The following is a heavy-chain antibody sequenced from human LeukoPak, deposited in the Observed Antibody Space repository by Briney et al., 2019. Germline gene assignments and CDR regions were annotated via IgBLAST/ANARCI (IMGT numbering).Heavy chain of an antibody. J-gene: IGHJ4*02. CDR2: ISRSSRTV. V-gene: IGHV3-48*02. CDR3: ARVSGVRNGIVVIPAAIDY. Sequence: GGSLRLSCAASGITFSSYAMSWASQAPGKGPEWVSYISRSSRTVYYADSVKGRFTVSRDDAKNSLYLQMNSLRDEDTAVYYCARVSGVRNGIVVIPAAIDYWGQGTLVTVSS. CDR1: GITFSSYA. D-gene: IGHD2-2*01.